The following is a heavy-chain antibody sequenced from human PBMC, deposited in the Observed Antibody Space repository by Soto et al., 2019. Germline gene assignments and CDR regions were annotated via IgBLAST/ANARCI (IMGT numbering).Heavy chain of an antibody. V-gene: IGHV1-69*15. D-gene: IGHD4-17*01. Sequence: QVQLVQSGAEVKKPGSSVKVSCKASGGSFSSSAINWLRQAPGQGPEWLGNILPFFGTADYAQKFQGRVKITADESTSTAYMELRSLRSEDTAVYYCARGHEYGGNSDDFDIWGQGTVVTVSS. CDR1: GGSFSSSA. J-gene: IGHJ3*02. CDR2: ILPFFGTA. CDR3: ARGHEYGGNSDDFDI.